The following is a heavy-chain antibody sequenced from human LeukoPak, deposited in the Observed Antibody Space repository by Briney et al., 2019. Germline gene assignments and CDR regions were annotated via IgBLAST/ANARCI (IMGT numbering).Heavy chain of an antibody. J-gene: IGHJ4*02. V-gene: IGHV4-61*02. CDR1: GGSISSGSYY. D-gene: IGHD3-10*01. Sequence: SQTLSLTCTVSGGSISSGSYYWSWIRQPAGKGLEWIGRIYTSGSTNYNPSLKSRVTISVDTSKNQFSLKLSSVTAADTAVYYCARGVGAVLLWFGEFKYWGQGTLVTVSS. CDR2: IYTSGST. CDR3: ARGVGAVLLWFGEFKY.